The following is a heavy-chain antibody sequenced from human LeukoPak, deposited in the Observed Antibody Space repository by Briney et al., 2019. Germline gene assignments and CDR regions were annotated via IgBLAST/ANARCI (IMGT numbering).Heavy chain of an antibody. V-gene: IGHV3-23*01. CDR1: GFTFSSYA. Sequence: PGGSLRLSCAASGFTFSSYAMSWVRQSPGRGLEGVSGISGSGAYTYYADSVKGRFTISRDNSKNTLYLQMNSLRAEDTAVYYCAKDGRVSPAFDIWGQGTMVTVSS. D-gene: IGHD2-8*01. CDR3: AKDGRVSPAFDI. CDR2: ISGSGAYT. J-gene: IGHJ3*02.